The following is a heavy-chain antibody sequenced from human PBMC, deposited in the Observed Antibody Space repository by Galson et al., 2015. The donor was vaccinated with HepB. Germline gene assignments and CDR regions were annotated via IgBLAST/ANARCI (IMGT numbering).Heavy chain of an antibody. D-gene: IGHD1-1*01. CDR3: ARDLGTGWFNT. Sequence: SLRLSCAASGFSITNYYMSWVRQVPGEGLEWISILYTGGTTDYANSVKGRFTISRDVSKSTVFLQMNNLRVEDTAIYFCARDLGTGWFNTWGQGTLVTVSS. CDR2: LYTGGTT. J-gene: IGHJ5*02. CDR1: GFSITNYY. V-gene: IGHV3-53*01.